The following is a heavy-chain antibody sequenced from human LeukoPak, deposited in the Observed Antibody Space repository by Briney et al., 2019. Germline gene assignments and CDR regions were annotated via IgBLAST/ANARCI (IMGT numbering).Heavy chain of an antibody. D-gene: IGHD6-19*01. CDR1: GGSISSYY. V-gene: IGHV4-59*08. Sequence: SSETLSLTCPVSGGSISSYYWSWTRQPPGKGLEWIGYIYYSGSTNYNPSLKSRVTISVDTSKNQFSLKLSSVTAADTAVYYCARLDKYSSGWYFDYWGQGTLVTVSS. CDR2: IYYSGST. J-gene: IGHJ4*02. CDR3: ARLDKYSSGWYFDY.